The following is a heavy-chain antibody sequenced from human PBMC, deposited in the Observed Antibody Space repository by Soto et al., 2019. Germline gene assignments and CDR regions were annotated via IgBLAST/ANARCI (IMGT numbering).Heavy chain of an antibody. CDR1: GFSFTKYG. J-gene: IGHJ6*02. D-gene: IGHD2-15*01. Sequence: QVQLVESGGGAVQPGKSLRLSCAVSGFSFTKYGMHCVRQAPGKGLEWVAVISYDGSNKFYADSVKGRFTISRDSSKNTVDLQMTRLRGEDTAVYYCAKDHWDCSGGGCDPQQKFFFAMDVWGQGTTVTVSS. V-gene: IGHV3-30*18. CDR3: AKDHWDCSGGGCDPQQKFFFAMDV. CDR2: ISYDGSNK.